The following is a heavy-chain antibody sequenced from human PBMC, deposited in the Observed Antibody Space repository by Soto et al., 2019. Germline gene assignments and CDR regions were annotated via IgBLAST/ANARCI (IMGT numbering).Heavy chain of an antibody. V-gene: IGHV3-7*03. D-gene: IGHD2-2*01. CDR3: ARLRGRDCSSTSCYIEYYYYGMDV. CDR2: IKQDGSEK. J-gene: IGHJ6*02. CDR1: GFTFSSYW. Sequence: EVQLAESGGGLVQPGGSLRLSCAASGFTFSSYWMSWVRQAPGKGLEWVANIKQDGSEKYYVDSVKGRFTISRDNAKNSLYLQMNSLRAEDTAVYYCARLRGRDCSSTSCYIEYYYYGMDVWGQGTTVTVSS.